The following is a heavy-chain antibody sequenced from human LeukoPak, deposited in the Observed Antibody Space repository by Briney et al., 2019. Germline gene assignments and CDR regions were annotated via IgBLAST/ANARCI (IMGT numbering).Heavy chain of an antibody. D-gene: IGHD3-22*01. V-gene: IGHV3-72*01. CDR1: GFTFSDHY. Sequence: QTGGSLRLSCAASGFTFSDHYMDWVRQAPGRGLEWIGRSRNKAKRYTTEYAASVKGRFTISRGDSNNSVYLQMNSLKTEDTAVYYCTRGPLYPDDTGHYYVGDYWGQGTLVTVSS. CDR3: TRGPLYPDDTGHYYVGDY. J-gene: IGHJ4*02. CDR2: SRNKAKRYTT.